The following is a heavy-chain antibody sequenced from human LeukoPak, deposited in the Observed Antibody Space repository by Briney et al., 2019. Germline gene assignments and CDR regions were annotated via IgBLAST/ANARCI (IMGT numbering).Heavy chain of an antibody. Sequence: PGGSLRLSCAASGFTLRNGWMSWVRQAPGKGLEWVGRIKNKDYGETTDYAAPVKGRSTISRDDSKNTLYLQMNSLKTEDTAVYYCTTDLSGRAGIYWCQGTLVTVSS. V-gene: IGHV3-15*01. J-gene: IGHJ4*02. D-gene: IGHD6-13*01. CDR1: GFTLRNGW. CDR3: TTDLSGRAGIY. CDR2: IKNKDYGETT.